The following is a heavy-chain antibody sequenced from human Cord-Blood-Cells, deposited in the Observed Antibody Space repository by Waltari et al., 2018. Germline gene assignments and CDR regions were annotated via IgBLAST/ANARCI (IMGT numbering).Heavy chain of an antibody. CDR1: GGSISSYY. Sequence: QVQLQESGPGLVKPSETLSLTCTVSGGSISSYYWSWIRQPPGKGLEWIGYIYYSGSTNYNPSLKSRVTISVDTSKNQFSLKLSSVTAADTAVYYCARAIAAAGDYWGQGTLVTVSS. V-gene: IGHV4-59*01. CDR3: ARAIAAAGDY. D-gene: IGHD6-13*01. J-gene: IGHJ4*02. CDR2: IYYSGST.